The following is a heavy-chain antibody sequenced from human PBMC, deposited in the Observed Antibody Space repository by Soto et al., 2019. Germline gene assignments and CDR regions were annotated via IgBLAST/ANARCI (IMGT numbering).Heavy chain of an antibody. CDR3: ASATLWFGEYRPDY. D-gene: IGHD3-10*01. V-gene: IGHV3-21*01. CDR2: IDSSSSYI. CDR1: GLIFSNYK. J-gene: IGHJ4*02. Sequence: EVQLVESGGGLVKPGGSLRLSCAASGLIFSNYKMNWVRQAPGKGLEWVSSIDSSSSYIYYADSVKGRFTISRDNAKNSLYLQMNSLRVEDTAVYYCASATLWFGEYRPDYWGQGTLVTVSS.